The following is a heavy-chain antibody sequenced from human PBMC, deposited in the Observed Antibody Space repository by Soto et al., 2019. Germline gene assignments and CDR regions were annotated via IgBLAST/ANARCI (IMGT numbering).Heavy chain of an antibody. J-gene: IGHJ4*02. V-gene: IGHV1-46*01. CDR3: AREGTDCGDYDY. D-gene: IGHD2-21*02. Sequence: QVQLVQSGAEVKKPGASVKISCKASAYPFTSFYIHWVRQAPGQGLEWMGMINPSGGSTTYAQKCQGSVTLTRDTSTNTVYMELTGLKYDDTAMYFCAREGTDCGDYDYWGQGTLVTVSS. CDR1: AYPFTSFY. CDR2: INPSGGST.